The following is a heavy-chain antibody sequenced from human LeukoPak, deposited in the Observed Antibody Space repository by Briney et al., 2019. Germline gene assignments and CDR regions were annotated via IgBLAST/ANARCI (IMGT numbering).Heavy chain of an antibody. CDR1: GYSISSGYY. CDR3: ARDRSRDAFDI. Sequence: SETLSLTCTVSGYSISSGYYWGWIRQPPGKGLEWIGEINHYGSTNYNPSLKSRITISVDTSKNQFSLKLSSVTAADTAVYYCARDRSRDAFDIWGQGTMVTVSS. J-gene: IGHJ3*02. CDR2: INHYGST. V-gene: IGHV4-38-2*02. D-gene: IGHD1-26*01.